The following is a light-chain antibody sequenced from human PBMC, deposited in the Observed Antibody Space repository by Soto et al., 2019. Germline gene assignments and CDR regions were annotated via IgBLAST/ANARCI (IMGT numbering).Light chain of an antibody. V-gene: IGKV1-39*01. J-gene: IGKJ2*01. Sequence: DIQMTQSPSSLSASVGDRVTITCRASQSISSYLNWYQQKPGKAPKLLIYAASSLQSGVPSRFSGSESETYFTFTISSLQPEDFATYYCQHYHFLPPMYPFGQGTTVEIK. CDR2: AAS. CDR3: QHYHFLPPMYP. CDR1: QSISSY.